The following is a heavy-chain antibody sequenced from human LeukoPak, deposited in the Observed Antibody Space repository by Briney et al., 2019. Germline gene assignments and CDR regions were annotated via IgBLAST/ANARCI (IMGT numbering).Heavy chain of an antibody. D-gene: IGHD5-12*01. Sequence: GGSLRLSCAASGFTFSNYVMCWVRQVPGKGPELVSVVSIRGSSTYYADSVKGRFTISRDNSKNTVYLQMNSLTAEDTAMYYCATSGYTGYDRPNWSQGILVTVSS. J-gene: IGHJ4*02. CDR3: ATSGYTGYDRPN. CDR2: VSIRGSST. V-gene: IGHV3-23*01. CDR1: GFTFSNYV.